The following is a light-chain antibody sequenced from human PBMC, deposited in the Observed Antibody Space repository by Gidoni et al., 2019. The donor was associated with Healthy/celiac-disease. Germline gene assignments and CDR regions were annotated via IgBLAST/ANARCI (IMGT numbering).Light chain of an antibody. Sequence: DIVMTQSPATLSVSPGERSTLSCRASQSVSSNLAGYQQKPGQAPRLLIYGASTRATGIPARFSGSGSGTEFTLTISSLQSEDFAVYYCQQYNNWHPYTFGQGTKLEIK. J-gene: IGKJ2*01. V-gene: IGKV3-15*01. CDR1: QSVSSN. CDR2: GAS. CDR3: QQYNNWHPYT.